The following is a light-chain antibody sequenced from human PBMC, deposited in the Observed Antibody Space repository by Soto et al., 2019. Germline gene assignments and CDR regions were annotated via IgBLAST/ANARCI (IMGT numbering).Light chain of an antibody. CDR2: AVS. J-gene: IGKJ3*01. CDR1: QGINNY. V-gene: IGKV1-27*01. CDR3: QKYSSVPV. Sequence: DIPMTQSPSSLSASVGDRVTITCRASQGINNYVAWYQQKPGKPPKLLIYAVSTLQSGVPSRFSGSGSGTDFTLTINSLQPEDVATYSCQKYSSVPVFGPGTKVDIK.